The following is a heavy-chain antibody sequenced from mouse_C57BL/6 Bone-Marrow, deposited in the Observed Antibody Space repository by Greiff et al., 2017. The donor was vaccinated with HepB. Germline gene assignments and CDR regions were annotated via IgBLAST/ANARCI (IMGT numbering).Heavy chain of an antibody. CDR2: INPYNGGT. V-gene: IGHV1-19*01. CDR3: AGWVLLRYRYFDV. CDR1: GYTFTDYY. Sequence: EVQLQQSGPVLVKPGASVKMSCKASGYTFTDYYMNWVKQSHGKSLEWIGVINPYNGGTSYNQKFKGKATLTVDKSSSTAYMELNSLTSEDSAVYDCAGWVLLRYRYFDVGGSGTTVTVTS. J-gene: IGHJ1*01. D-gene: IGHD1-1*01.